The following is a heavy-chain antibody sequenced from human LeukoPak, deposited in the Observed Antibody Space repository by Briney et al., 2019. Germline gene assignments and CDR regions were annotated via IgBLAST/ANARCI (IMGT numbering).Heavy chain of an antibody. D-gene: IGHD2-2*01. J-gene: IGHJ4*02. CDR2: ISGSGGST. V-gene: IGHV3-23*01. CDR3: AKDIKARVVPAAMGEDDY. CDR1: GFTFSSYG. Sequence: GGSLRLSCAASGFTFSSYGMSWVRQAPGKGLEWVSAISGSGGSTYYADSVKGRFTISRDNSKNTLYLQMNSLRAEDTAVYYCAKDIKARVVPAAMGEDDYWGQGTLVTVSS.